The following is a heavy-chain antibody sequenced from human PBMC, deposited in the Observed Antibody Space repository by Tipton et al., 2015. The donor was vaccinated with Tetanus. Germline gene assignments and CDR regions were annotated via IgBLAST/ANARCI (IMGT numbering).Heavy chain of an antibody. CDR2: IYHSGST. J-gene: IGHJ3*02. Sequence: TLSLTCAVSGYSISSGYYWGWIRQPPGKGLEWIGSIYHSGSTYYNPSLKSRVTISVDTSKNLFSLKLSSVTAADTAVYYCARGQQLAYDAFDIWGQGTMVTVSS. V-gene: IGHV4-38-2*01. D-gene: IGHD6-13*01. CDR1: GYSISSGYY. CDR3: ARGQQLAYDAFDI.